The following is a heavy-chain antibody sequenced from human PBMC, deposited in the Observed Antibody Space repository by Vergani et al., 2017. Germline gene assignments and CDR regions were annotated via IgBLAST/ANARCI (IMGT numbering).Heavy chain of an antibody. CDR3: ARDTDIVATTPYYGMDV. D-gene: IGHD5-12*01. J-gene: IGHJ6*02. CDR2: INPSGGST. V-gene: IGHV1-46*01. CDR1: GYTFTSYY. Sequence: QVQLVQSGAEVKKPGASVKVSCKASGYTFTSYYMHWVLHAPGQGLEWMGIINPSGGSTSYAKKFHGRVTMTRDTSTSTVYMELSSLRSEDTAVYYGARDTDIVATTPYYGMDVWGQGTTVTVSS.